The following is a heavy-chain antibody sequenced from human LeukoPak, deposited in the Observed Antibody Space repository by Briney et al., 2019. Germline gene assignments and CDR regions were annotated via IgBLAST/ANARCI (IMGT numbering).Heavy chain of an antibody. V-gene: IGHV3-23*01. J-gene: IGHJ4*02. Sequence: GGPLRLSCGASGFTFNNYAKSCVRQAPGKALEGVLGITGSRDTTFHVDSVKGRFTISINSSTDTLFLHMNSLRVDDTAVYYCATGDLCSPGPTFDYWGQGILVTVSS. D-gene: IGHD3-10*02. CDR3: ATGDLCSPGPTFDY. CDR1: GFTFNNYA. CDR2: ITGSRDTT.